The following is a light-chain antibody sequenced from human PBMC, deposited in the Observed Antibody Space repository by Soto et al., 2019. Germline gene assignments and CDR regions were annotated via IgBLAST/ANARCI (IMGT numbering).Light chain of an antibody. CDR3: QQSHSWPLT. J-gene: IGKJ4*01. V-gene: IGKV3-15*01. Sequence: EIVMTQSPATLSVSPGERSTLSCRASQSVSSHLDWYQQKPGQAPRLLIYRASTMPTGIPARFSGSGSGTEFTLTISSLQSEDFAIYFCQQSHSWPLTFGGGTKVDIK. CDR1: QSVSSH. CDR2: RAS.